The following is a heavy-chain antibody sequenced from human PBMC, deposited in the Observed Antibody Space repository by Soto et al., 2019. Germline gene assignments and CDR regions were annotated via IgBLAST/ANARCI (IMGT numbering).Heavy chain of an antibody. CDR2: ISVYNGKA. Sequence: ASVTVSCTASGYTFTRYGISWVRQAPGQGLEWMGWISVYNGKANYAQKLQGRVTMTTDTPTSTAYMELRNLRSDDTAVYYCARVVVVIPPGYYYAMDVWGQGTTVTVSS. V-gene: IGHV1-18*01. CDR1: GYTFTRYG. D-gene: IGHD3-22*01. CDR3: ARVVVVIPPGYYYAMDV. J-gene: IGHJ6*02.